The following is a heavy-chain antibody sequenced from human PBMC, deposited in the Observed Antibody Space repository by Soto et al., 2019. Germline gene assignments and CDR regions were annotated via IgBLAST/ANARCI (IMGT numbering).Heavy chain of an antibody. D-gene: IGHD5-12*01. V-gene: IGHV4-59*08. Sequence: PSETLSLTCTVSGGSMNNYYWSWIRQAPGKGLQYIGYISYMGTTFYSPSLKSRLTISLDTPKNQFSLDLNSVTTADTAMYYCARIEMASIKWGRGTLVTVSS. CDR1: GGSMNNYY. J-gene: IGHJ4*02. CDR2: ISYMGTT. CDR3: ARIEMASIK.